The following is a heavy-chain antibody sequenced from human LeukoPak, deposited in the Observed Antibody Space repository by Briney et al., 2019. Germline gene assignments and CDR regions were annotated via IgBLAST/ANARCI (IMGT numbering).Heavy chain of an antibody. Sequence: GGSLRLSCAASGFTFSSYSMNWVRQAPGQGLEWVSSISSSSSYIYYADSVKGRFTISRDNAKNSLYLQMNSLRAEDTAVYYCARGGATTSQFDYWGQGTLVTVSS. V-gene: IGHV3-21*01. J-gene: IGHJ4*02. D-gene: IGHD1-26*01. CDR2: ISSSSSYI. CDR1: GFTFSSYS. CDR3: ARGGATTSQFDY.